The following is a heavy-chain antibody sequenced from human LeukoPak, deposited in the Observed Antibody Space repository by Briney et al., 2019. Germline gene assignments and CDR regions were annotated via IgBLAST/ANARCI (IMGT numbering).Heavy chain of an antibody. CDR1: GGSISSSSYY. Sequence: PSETLSLTCTVSGGSISSSSYYWGWIRQPPGKGLEWIGSIYYSGSTYYNPSLKSRVTISVDTSKNQFSLKLSSVTAADTAVYYCARHRRDYYYYYGMDVWGQGTTVTVSS. J-gene: IGHJ6*02. V-gene: IGHV4-39*01. CDR2: IYYSGST. CDR3: ARHRRDYYYYYGMDV.